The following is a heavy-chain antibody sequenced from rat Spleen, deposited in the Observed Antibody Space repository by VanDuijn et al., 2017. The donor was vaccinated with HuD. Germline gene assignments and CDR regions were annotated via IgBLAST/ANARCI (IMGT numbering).Heavy chain of an antibody. CDR1: VYSITTNY. J-gene: IGHJ2*01. CDR2: LNSAGST. V-gene: IGHV3-3*01. CDR3: ARDNNYKAY. D-gene: IGHD1-10*01. Sequence: EAQLQESGPGLVKPSQSLSLTCSVTVYSITTNYWDWIRKFPGNKLEWMGYLNSAGSTNYNPSLKSRISITRDTSKNQFFLQVNSVTTEDTATYYCARDNNYKAYWGQGVMVTVSS.